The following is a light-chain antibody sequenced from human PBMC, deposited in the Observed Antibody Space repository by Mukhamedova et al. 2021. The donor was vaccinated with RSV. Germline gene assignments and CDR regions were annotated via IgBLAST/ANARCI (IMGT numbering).Light chain of an antibody. Sequence: WYQRRVHGKAPKLLLYSASGLQSGVPSRFSGSGSGTDYTLTVSSLQPEDFATYFCQQYYNMPYTFGQGTKLDIK. V-gene: IGKV1-NL1*01. J-gene: IGKJ2*01. CDR2: SAS. CDR3: QQYYNMPYT.